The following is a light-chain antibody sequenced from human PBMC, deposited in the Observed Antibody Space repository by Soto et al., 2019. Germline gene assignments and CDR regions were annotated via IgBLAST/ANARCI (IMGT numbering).Light chain of an antibody. CDR3: QQYNSFSGT. CDR2: DAS. Sequence: DIQMTQSPSALSASVGDRVIITCRASQYISNWVAWYQQKPGKAPKLLIYDASTLESGVPSRFTGSSSGTEFTLTISSLQPHDFATYYCQQYNSFSGTFGGGTKVEIK. CDR1: QYISNW. J-gene: IGKJ4*01. V-gene: IGKV1-5*01.